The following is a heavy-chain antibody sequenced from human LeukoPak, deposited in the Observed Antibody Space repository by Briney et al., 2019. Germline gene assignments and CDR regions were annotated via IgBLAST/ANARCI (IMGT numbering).Heavy chain of an antibody. Sequence: GASVKVSCKVSGYTLTELSMHWVRQAPGKGLEWMGGFDPEDGETIYAQKFQGRVTMTEDTSTDTVYMELSSLRSEDTAVYYCATDAGGYSGSYSSYYYYMDVWGKGTTVTVSS. V-gene: IGHV1-24*01. D-gene: IGHD1-26*01. CDR1: GYTLTELS. CDR3: ATDAGGYSGSYSSYYYYMDV. J-gene: IGHJ6*03. CDR2: FDPEDGET.